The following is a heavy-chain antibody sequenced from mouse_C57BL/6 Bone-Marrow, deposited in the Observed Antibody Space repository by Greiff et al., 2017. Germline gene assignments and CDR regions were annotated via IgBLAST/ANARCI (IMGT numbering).Heavy chain of an antibody. J-gene: IGHJ3*01. D-gene: IGHD1-1*01. CDR1: GFSFSSYG. V-gene: IGHV5-6*02. CDR2: IRSGGSYT. CDR3: ARVPYEYDSSYGGFAY. Sequence: EVKVEESGGDLVKPGGSLKLSCAASGFSFSSYGMSWVRQTPDKRLEWVATIRSGGSYTYYPDSVKGRFTISRDNAKNTLYLQMSSLKSEDTAMYYGARVPYEYDSSYGGFAYWGQGTLVTVSA.